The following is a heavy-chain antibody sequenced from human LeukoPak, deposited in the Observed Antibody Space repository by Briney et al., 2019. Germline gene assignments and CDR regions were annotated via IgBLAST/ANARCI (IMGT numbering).Heavy chain of an antibody. J-gene: IGHJ5*02. CDR1: GDFISTGNFY. V-gene: IGHV4-39*02. Sequence: SETLSLTCSVSGDFISTGNFYWGWIRQSPGMGLEWIGTIYYTGSTVYNPSLKSRVTISVDTSKNHFYLKLNSVTAADTAVYYCARGRNVGIVVVPAAIGWFDPWGQGTLVTVSS. CDR3: ARGRNVGIVVVPAAIGWFDP. D-gene: IGHD2-2*03. CDR2: IYYTGST.